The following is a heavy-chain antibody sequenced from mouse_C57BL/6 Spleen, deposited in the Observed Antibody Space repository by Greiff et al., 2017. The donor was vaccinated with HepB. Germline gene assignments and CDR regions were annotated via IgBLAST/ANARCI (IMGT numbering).Heavy chain of an antibody. D-gene: IGHD2-2*01. CDR2: IRSKSNNYAT. CDR1: GFSFNTYA. V-gene: IGHV10-1*01. J-gene: IGHJ2*01. CDR3: VRQGVTTGFDY. Sequence: EVQGVESGGGLVQPKGSLKLSCAASGFSFNTYAMNWVRQAPGKGLEWVARIRSKSNNYATYYADSVKDRFTISRDDSESMLYLQMNNLKTEDTAMYYCVRQGVTTGFDYWGQGTTLTVSS.